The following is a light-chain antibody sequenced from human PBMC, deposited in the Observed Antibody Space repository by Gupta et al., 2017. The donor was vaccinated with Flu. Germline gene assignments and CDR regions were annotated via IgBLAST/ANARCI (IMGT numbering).Light chain of an antibody. CDR3: QQFDSYPRS. V-gene: IGKV1-9*01. Sequence: PSFPSASVGDRITSTCRASQSISSYLAWYQQKPGKAPKLLIYAASSLQSGVPSRFSGSGSGTEFTLTIISLQPEDFATYYCQQFDSYPRSFGQGTKVEIK. CDR2: AAS. J-gene: IGKJ1*01. CDR1: QSISSY.